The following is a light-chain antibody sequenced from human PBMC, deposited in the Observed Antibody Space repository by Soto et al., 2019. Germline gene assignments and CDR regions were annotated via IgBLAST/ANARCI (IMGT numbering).Light chain of an antibody. J-gene: IGKJ3*01. V-gene: IGKV3-20*01. CDR3: QQYGSSPLT. Sequence: EIVFTQSPGTLSLSPGERATLSCRASQSVSSGFLAWYQQKLGQAPRLLIYDASTRATGIPDRFSGSGSGTDFTLTISRLEPEDFAVYFCQQYGSSPLTFGPGTKVDIK. CDR1: QSVSSGF. CDR2: DAS.